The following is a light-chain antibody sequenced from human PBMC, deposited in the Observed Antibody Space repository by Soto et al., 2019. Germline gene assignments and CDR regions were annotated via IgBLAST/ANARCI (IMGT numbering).Light chain of an antibody. CDR2: GAS. Sequence: EIVLTQSPGSLSLSPGETATLSCRSSQSISSTFFAWYQQKPGQAPRLLIYGASRRATGIPDRFTGSVSGTEFTLTIRRLEPDVFAVYYCQQFGSSVTFGLGTKVEIK. CDR3: QQFGSSVT. CDR1: QSISSTF. V-gene: IGKV3-20*01. J-gene: IGKJ1*01.